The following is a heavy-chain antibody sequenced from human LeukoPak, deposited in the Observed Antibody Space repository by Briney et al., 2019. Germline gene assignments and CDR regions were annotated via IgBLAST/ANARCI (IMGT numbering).Heavy chain of an antibody. D-gene: IGHD5-18*01. V-gene: IGHV3-53*01. CDR3: ARVSSNSYGDYYFDY. Sequence: PGGSLRLSCAASGFTVSSNYMSWVRQAPGKGLEWVSVIYSGGSTYYADSAKGRFTISRDNSKNTLYLQMNSLRAEDTAVYYCARVSSNSYGDYYFDYWGQGTLVTVSS. CDR1: GFTVSSNY. J-gene: IGHJ4*02. CDR2: IYSGGST.